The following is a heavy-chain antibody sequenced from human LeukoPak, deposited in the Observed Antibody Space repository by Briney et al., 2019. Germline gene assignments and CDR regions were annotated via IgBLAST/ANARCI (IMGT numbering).Heavy chain of an antibody. CDR3: ARSLLFGEFFDY. J-gene: IGHJ4*02. CDR2: IYTSGST. CDR1: GGSISTNSYY. D-gene: IGHD3-10*01. V-gene: IGHV4-61*02. Sequence: PSETLSLNCTVSGGSISTNSYYWSWIRQPAGKGLEWIGRIYTSGSTNYNPSLKSRVTISVDTSKNQFSLKLSSVTAADTAVYYCARSLLFGEFFDYWGQGTLVTVSS.